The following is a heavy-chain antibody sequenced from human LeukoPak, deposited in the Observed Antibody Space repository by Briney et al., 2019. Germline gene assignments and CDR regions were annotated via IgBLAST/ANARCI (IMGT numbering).Heavy chain of an antibody. CDR3: ANEGTTTVFDY. Sequence: PGGSLRLSCAASGFTFSNFGMHWVRQAPGKGLEWVAFIQFDGSNKYYEDSVKGRFTISRDNSKNTLYLQMNSLKPEDTAVYYCANEGTTTVFDYWGQGTLVTVSS. J-gene: IGHJ4*02. CDR2: IQFDGSNK. CDR1: GFTFSNFG. D-gene: IGHD4-11*01. V-gene: IGHV3-30*02.